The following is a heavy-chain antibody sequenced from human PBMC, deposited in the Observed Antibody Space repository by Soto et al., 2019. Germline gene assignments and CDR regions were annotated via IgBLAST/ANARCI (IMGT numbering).Heavy chain of an antibody. CDR1: GYTFTSYY. CDR2: ISPSGGST. V-gene: IGHV1-46*01. D-gene: IGHD3-9*01. J-gene: IGHJ6*02. Sequence: GASVKVSCKASGYTFTSYYMHWVRQAPGQGLEWMGIISPSGGSTSYAQKFQGRVTMTRDTSTSTVYMELSSLRSEDTAVYYCAREFDWLLSNYYYYVMDVWGQGSTVTVSS. CDR3: AREFDWLLSNYYYYVMDV.